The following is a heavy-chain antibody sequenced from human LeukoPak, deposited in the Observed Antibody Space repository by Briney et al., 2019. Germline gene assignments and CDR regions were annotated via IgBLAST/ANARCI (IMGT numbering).Heavy chain of an antibody. Sequence: GGSLRLSCAASGFTFTNYWMSWVRQAPGKGLEWVSVIYSGGSTYYADSVKGRFTISRDNSKNTLYLQMNSLRAEDTAVYYCARERDGYKEYYFDYWGQGTLVTVSS. CDR1: GFTFTNYW. CDR3: ARERDGYKEYYFDY. D-gene: IGHD5-24*01. V-gene: IGHV3-53*01. J-gene: IGHJ4*02. CDR2: IYSGGST.